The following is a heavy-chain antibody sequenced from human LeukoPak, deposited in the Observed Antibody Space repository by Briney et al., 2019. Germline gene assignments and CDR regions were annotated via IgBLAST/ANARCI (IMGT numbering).Heavy chain of an antibody. CDR3: AKDLVGEYCSSTSCYYQDY. CDR1: GFTFSSYG. J-gene: IGHJ4*02. Sequence: GGSLRLSCAASGFTFSSYGMHWVRQAPGKGLEWVAVISYDGSNKYYADSVKGRFTISRDYSKNTLYLQMNSLRAEDTAVYYCAKDLVGEYCSSTSCYYQDYWGQGTLVTVSS. D-gene: IGHD2-2*01. CDR2: ISYDGSNK. V-gene: IGHV3-30*18.